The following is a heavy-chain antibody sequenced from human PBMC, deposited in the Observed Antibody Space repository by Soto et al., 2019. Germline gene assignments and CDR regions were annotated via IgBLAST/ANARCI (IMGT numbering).Heavy chain of an antibody. CDR2: IYYSGNT. V-gene: IGHV4-39*01. Sequence: SETLSLTCTVSGGSISSSRYYLGWSRQPPGKGLEWIGTIYYSGNTYYNTSLKSRVTISVDTSKNKFSLKLSSVTAADTAVYYCASPVVVTVLDAFHIWGKPGXVTVSS. CDR3: ASPVVVTVLDAFHI. CDR1: GGSISSSRYY. D-gene: IGHD2-21*02. J-gene: IGHJ3*02.